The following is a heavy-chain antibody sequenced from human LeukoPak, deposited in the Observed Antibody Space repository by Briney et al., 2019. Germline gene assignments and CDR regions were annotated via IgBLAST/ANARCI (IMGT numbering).Heavy chain of an antibody. CDR2: IYYSGST. V-gene: IGHV4-30-2*05. J-gene: IGHJ5*02. D-gene: IGHD3-22*01. CDR1: GGSISSGGYS. CDR3: ARPYYYDSRIDP. Sequence: SQTLFLTCAVSGGSISSGGYSWSWIRQPPGKGLEWIVYIYYSGSTYNNPSLKSRVTMSADTSKNQLSLKLSSVTAADTAVYYCARPYYYDSRIDPWGQGILVTVSS.